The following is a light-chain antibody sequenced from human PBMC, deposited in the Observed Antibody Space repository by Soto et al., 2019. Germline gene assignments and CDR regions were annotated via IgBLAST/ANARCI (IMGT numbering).Light chain of an antibody. V-gene: IGKV3-11*01. CDR2: DAS. J-gene: IGKJ4*01. CDR3: QQRSNRPPLT. Sequence: SVLTQSPATLSLSPGERATLSCRASQSVRSYLAWYQQKPGQAPRLLIYDASNRSTGIPARFSGSGSGTDFTLTISSLEPEDFALYYCQQRSNRPPLTFGGGTKVEIK. CDR1: QSVRSY.